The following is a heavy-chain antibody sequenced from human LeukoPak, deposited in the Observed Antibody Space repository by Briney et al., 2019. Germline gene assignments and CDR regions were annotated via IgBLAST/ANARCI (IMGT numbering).Heavy chain of an antibody. Sequence: GGSLRLSCAASGFTVSSNYMSWVRQAPGKGLEWVSAISGSGGSTYYADSVKGRFTISRDNSKNTLYLQMNSLRAEDTAVYYCAKEGGRGYSGYDSFDYWGQGTLVTVSS. V-gene: IGHV3-23*01. CDR3: AKEGGRGYSGYDSFDY. CDR2: ISGSGGST. CDR1: GFTVSSNY. J-gene: IGHJ4*02. D-gene: IGHD5-12*01.